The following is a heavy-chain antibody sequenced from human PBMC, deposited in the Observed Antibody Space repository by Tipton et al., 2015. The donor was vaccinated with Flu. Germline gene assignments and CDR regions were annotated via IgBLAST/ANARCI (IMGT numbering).Heavy chain of an antibody. V-gene: IGHV3-30*02. CDR1: GFTFSRYG. CDR3: VKDRNLYDTSGRYFDY. CDR2: IRYDDTNK. D-gene: IGHD3-22*01. J-gene: IGHJ4*02. Sequence: SGFTFSRYGMLWVRQAPGKGLEWVSFIRYDDTNKFYADSVKGRFTVARDNVMNTMYLQMNNVRPEDTAVYYCVKDRNLYDTSGRYFDYWGQGILVTVSS.